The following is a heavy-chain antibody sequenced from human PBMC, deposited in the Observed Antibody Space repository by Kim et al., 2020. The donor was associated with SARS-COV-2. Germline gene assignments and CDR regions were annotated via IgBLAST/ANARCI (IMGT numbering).Heavy chain of an antibody. D-gene: IGHD2-2*01. Sequence: ASVKVSCKSSGYTFTNYAIHWVRQAPGQRLEWMGWINTGSGNTKYSQIFQGRVAITRDTSANTVYMELSSLRSDDTAVYYCARDHRSCSISTCYGEAIDY. J-gene: IGHJ4*01. CDR1: GYTFTNYA. CDR3: ARDHRSCSISTCYGEAIDY. V-gene: IGHV1-3*04. CDR2: INTGSGNT.